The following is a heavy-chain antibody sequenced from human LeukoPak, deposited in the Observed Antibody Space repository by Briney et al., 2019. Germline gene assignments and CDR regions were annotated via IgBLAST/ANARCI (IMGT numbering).Heavy chain of an antibody. CDR1: GGSISSYY. D-gene: IGHD3-3*01. CDR2: IYYSGST. V-gene: IGHV4-59*01. CDR3: ARSVRTIFGVVTTPGFDY. Sequence: SETLSLTCTVPGGSISSYYWSWIRQPPGKGLEWIGYIYYSGSTNYNPSLKSRVTISVDTSKNQFSLKLSSVTAADTAVYHCARSVRTIFGVVTTPGFDYWGQGTLVTVSS. J-gene: IGHJ4*02.